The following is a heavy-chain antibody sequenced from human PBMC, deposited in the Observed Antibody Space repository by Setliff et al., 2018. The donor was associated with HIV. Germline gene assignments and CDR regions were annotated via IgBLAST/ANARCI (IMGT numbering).Heavy chain of an antibody. CDR3: ARPSAGGGYNYWYFDL. V-gene: IGHV4-59*08. Sequence: KTSETLSLTCNASGVSISSNYWSWIRQPPGKGLEYIGYLSYSGSTNYAPSLRSRATISADTSKNQFSLKLSSVTAADTAVYYCARPSAGGGYNYWYFDLWGRGTLVTVSS. J-gene: IGHJ2*01. CDR2: LSYSGST. CDR1: GVSISSNY. D-gene: IGHD5-12*01.